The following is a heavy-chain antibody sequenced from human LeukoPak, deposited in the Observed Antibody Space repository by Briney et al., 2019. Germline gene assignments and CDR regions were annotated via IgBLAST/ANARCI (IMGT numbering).Heavy chain of an antibody. CDR2: INHSGST. V-gene: IGHV4-34*01. D-gene: IGHD3-9*01. Sequence: KPSETLSLTCAVYGGSFSGYYWSWIRQPPGKGLEWVGEINHSGSTNYNPSLKSRVTISVDTSKNQCSLKLSSVTAADTAVYYCARGTTRYFDWLTPFYYFDYWGQGTLVTVSS. J-gene: IGHJ4*02. CDR1: GGSFSGYY. CDR3: ARGTTRYFDWLTPFYYFDY.